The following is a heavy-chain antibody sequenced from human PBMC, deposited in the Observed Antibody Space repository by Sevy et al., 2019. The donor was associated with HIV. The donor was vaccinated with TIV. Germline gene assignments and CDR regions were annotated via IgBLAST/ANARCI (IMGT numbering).Heavy chain of an antibody. Sequence: GGSLRLSCVASGFTFSTYAMNWVRQAPGKGLEWVSSITSSSSDIYDTDSVRGRFTISRDNAKNSLYLQMNSLRAEDTAVYYCARDTAMAAYFDYWGPRTLVTVSS. D-gene: IGHD5-18*01. CDR2: ITSSSSDI. CDR1: GFTFSTYA. V-gene: IGHV3-21*01. CDR3: ARDTAMAAYFDY. J-gene: IGHJ4*02.